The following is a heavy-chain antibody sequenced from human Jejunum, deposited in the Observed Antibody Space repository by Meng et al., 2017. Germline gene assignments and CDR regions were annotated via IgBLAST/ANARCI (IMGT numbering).Heavy chain of an antibody. CDR3: AKSPYGSGSDFMDV. Sequence: GESLKISCAASGFTFSTYAMTWVRQAPGKGLEWVSLISNGGGSTYYADSVKGRFTISRDNSKNTLYLQMNRLRVEDTAVYYCAKSPYGSGSDFMDVWGQGTTVTVSS. D-gene: IGHD3-10*01. J-gene: IGHJ6*02. CDR1: GFTFSTYA. V-gene: IGHV3-23*01. CDR2: ISNGGGST.